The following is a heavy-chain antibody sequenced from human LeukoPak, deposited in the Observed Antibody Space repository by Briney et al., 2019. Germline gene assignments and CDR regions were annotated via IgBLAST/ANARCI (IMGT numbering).Heavy chain of an antibody. Sequence: GVSLRLSCAASGFTFTNYAMSWVRQAPGKGLEWVSIISVSGGTIYYADSVKGRFTISRDNSKNTLYLQMNSLRAEDTAVYYCAKKLSGPSKQYFDCWGQGTLVT. CDR3: AKKLSGPSKQYFDC. J-gene: IGHJ4*02. CDR2: ISVSGGTI. V-gene: IGHV3-23*01. CDR1: GFTFTNYA. D-gene: IGHD1-14*01.